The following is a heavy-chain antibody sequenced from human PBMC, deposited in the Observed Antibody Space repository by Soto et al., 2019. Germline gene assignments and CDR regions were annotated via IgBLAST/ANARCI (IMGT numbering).Heavy chain of an antibody. J-gene: IGHJ4*02. CDR3: ARNGYGSGSYYPNFDY. D-gene: IGHD3-10*01. CDR2: INHSGST. V-gene: IGHV4-34*01. CDR1: GGSFSGYY. Sequence: TSETLSLTCAVYGGSFSGYYWSWIRQPPGKGLEWIGEINHSGSTNSNPSLKSRVTISVDTSKNQFSLKLSSVTAADTAVYYCARNGYGSGSYYPNFDYWGQGTLVTVSS.